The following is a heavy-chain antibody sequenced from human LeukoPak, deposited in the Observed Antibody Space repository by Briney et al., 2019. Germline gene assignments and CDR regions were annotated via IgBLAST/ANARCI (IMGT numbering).Heavy chain of an antibody. CDR3: ARGAEWYYYGSGSYYKADNWFDP. CDR1: GGSFSGYY. J-gene: IGHJ5*02. D-gene: IGHD3-10*01. CDR2: INHSGST. V-gene: IGHV4-34*01. Sequence: SETLSLTCAVYGGSFSGYYWSWIRQPPGKGLEWIGEINHSGSTNYNPSLKSRVTISVDTSKNQFSLKLSSVTAADTAVYYCARGAEWYYYGSGSYYKADNWFDPWGQGTLVTVSS.